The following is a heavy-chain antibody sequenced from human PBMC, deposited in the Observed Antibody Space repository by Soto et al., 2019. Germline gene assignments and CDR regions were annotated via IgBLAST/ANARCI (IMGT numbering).Heavy chain of an antibody. J-gene: IGHJ4*02. CDR3: ARVPLY. CDR2: IYHSGST. CDR1: CGSISSGGYS. Sequence: SETLSLTCAVSCGSISSGGYSWSWIRQPPGKGLEWIGYIYHSGSTYYNPSLKSRVTISVDRSKNQFSLKLSSVTAADTAVYYCARVPLYWGQGTLVTVSS. V-gene: IGHV4-30-2*01.